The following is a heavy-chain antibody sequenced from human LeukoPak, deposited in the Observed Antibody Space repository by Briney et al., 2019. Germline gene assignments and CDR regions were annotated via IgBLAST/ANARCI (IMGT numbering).Heavy chain of an antibody. V-gene: IGHV1-46*01. CDR1: GYTFTSYY. CDR3: ARDSQPLGYCSGGSCYFWFDP. D-gene: IGHD2-15*01. CDR2: INPSGGST. Sequence: ASVKVSCKASGYTFTSYYMHWVRQAPGQGLEWMGIINPSGGSTSYAQKFQGRVTMTRDTSISTAYMELSRLRSDDTAVYYCARDSQPLGYCSGGSCYFWFDPWGQGTLVTVSS. J-gene: IGHJ5*02.